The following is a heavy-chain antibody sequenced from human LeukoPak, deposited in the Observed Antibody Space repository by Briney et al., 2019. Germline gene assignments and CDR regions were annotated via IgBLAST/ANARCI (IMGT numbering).Heavy chain of an antibody. V-gene: IGHV3-48*03. Sequence: GGSLRLSCAASGFTFSTYAMNWVRQAPGRGLEWVSYISSSGNTMYYADSVKGRFTISRDNAKNSLYLQMNSLRAEDTAVYYCAYSTYASGSFDYWGQGTLVTVSS. CDR2: ISSSGNTM. D-gene: IGHD2-8*01. J-gene: IGHJ4*02. CDR3: AYSTYASGSFDY. CDR1: GFTFSTYA.